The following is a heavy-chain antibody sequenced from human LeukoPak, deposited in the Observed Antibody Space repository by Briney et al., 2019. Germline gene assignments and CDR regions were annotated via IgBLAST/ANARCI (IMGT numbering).Heavy chain of an antibody. Sequence: GGSLRLSCAASGFTFSSCAMSWVRQAPGKGLEWVSAISGSGGSTYYADSVKGRFTISRDNSRDTLYLQMNSLRAEDTAVYYCAKGYYDYVWGSYYFDYWGQGTLVTVSS. J-gene: IGHJ4*02. CDR1: GFTFSSCA. D-gene: IGHD3-16*01. V-gene: IGHV3-23*01. CDR3: AKGYYDYVWGSYYFDY. CDR2: ISGSGGST.